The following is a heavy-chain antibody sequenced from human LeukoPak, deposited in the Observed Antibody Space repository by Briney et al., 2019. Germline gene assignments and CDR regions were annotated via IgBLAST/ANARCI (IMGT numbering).Heavy chain of an antibody. D-gene: IGHD3-16*02. CDR2: INHSGST. CDR3: ATSITFGGVIVDQFDY. V-gene: IGHV4-34*01. CDR1: GGSFSGYY. Sequence: PSETLSLTCAVYGGSFSGYYWSWIRQPPGKGLEWIGEINHSGSTNYNPSLKSRVTISVDTPKNQFSLKLSSVTAADTAVYYCATSITFGGVIVDQFDYWGQGILVSVSS. J-gene: IGHJ4*02.